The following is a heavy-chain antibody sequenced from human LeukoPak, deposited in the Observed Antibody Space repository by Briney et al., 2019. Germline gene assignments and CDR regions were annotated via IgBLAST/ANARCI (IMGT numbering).Heavy chain of an antibody. Sequence: GGSLRLSCAASGFSSSSHWVHWVRHAPGKGLVWVSRISDDGSYTSNVDSVKGRFTISRDNVNNMLYLHMNSLRAEDTAVYYCASFGISWRSSYWGQGTLVTVSS. CDR3: ASFGISWRSSY. D-gene: IGHD2-21*01. CDR1: GFSSSSHW. J-gene: IGHJ4*02. CDR2: ISDDGSYT. V-gene: IGHV3-74*01.